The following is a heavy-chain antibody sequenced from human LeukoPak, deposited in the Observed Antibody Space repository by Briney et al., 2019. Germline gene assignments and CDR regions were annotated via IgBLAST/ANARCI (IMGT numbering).Heavy chain of an antibody. D-gene: IGHD3-10*01. J-gene: IGHJ4*02. CDR3: AKDLLLWFGEPYFDY. CDR1: GFTVSSNE. V-gene: IGHV3-38-3*01. Sequence: GGSLRLSCPASGFTVSSNEMSWVRQAPGKGLEWVSYMSGGSTYYADSRKGRFTISRDNSKNTLHLQMNSLRTEDTAVYYCAKDLLLWFGEPYFDYWGQGTLVTVSS. CDR2: MSGGST.